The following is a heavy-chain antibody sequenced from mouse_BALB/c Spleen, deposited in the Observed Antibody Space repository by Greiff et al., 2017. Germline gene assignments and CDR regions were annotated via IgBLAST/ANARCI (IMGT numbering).Heavy chain of an antibody. CDR3: ARRITTLNNFDY. J-gene: IGHJ2*01. V-gene: IGHV5-9-3*01. CDR2: ISSGGSYT. CDR1: GFTFSSYA. Sequence: EVKLVESGGGLVKPGGSLKLSCAASGFTFSSYAMSWVRQTPEKRLEWVATISSGGSYTYYPDSVKGRFTISRDNAKNTLYLQMSSLRSEDTAMYYCARRITTLNNFDYWGQGTTLTVSS. D-gene: IGHD1-1*01.